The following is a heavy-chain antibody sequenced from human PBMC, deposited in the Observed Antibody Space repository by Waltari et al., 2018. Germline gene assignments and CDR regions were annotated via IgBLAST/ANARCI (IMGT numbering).Heavy chain of an antibody. CDR3: ARGGGGDWEWFDP. D-gene: IGHD2-21*02. CDR1: GGSIRGFY. CDR2: IYYTGST. J-gene: IGHJ5*02. Sequence: QVQLQASGPRLLKTSKTLSLICTVSGGSIRGFYWSWVRQPPGKGLDWIGYIYYTGSTNFNPSLKSRVTMSVDTSKNQFSLKLSSVTAADTAFYYCARGGGGDWEWFDPWGQGTLVTVSS. V-gene: IGHV4-59*01.